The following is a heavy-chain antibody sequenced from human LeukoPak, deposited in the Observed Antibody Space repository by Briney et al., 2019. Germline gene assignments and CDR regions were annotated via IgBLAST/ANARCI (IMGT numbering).Heavy chain of an antibody. CDR1: GGSFSGYY. CDR2: INHSGST. CDR3: ARRPYGDPDYYYYYGMDV. V-gene: IGHV4-34*01. J-gene: IGHJ6*02. D-gene: IGHD4-17*01. Sequence: PSETLSLTCAVYGGSFSGYYWSWIRQPPGKGLEWIGEINHSGSTNYKPSLKSRVTISVDTSKNQFSLKLSSVTAADTAVYYCARRPYGDPDYYYYYGMDVWGQGTTVTVSS.